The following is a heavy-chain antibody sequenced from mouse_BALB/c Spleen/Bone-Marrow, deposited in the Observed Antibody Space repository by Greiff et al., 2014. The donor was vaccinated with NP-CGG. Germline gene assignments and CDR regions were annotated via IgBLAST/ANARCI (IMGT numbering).Heavy chain of an antibody. J-gene: IGHJ4*01. Sequence: EVKLMESGGGLVKPGGSLKLSCAASGFTFSDYYMYWVRQTPEKRLEWVATISDGGGYTYYPDSVWGRFTISRDNAKNNLYLQMSSLKSEDTAMYYCARSGERYGAMDYWGQGTSVIVFS. D-gene: IGHD2-10*02. CDR3: ARSGERYGAMDY. V-gene: IGHV5-4*02. CDR2: ISDGGGYT. CDR1: GFTFSDYY.